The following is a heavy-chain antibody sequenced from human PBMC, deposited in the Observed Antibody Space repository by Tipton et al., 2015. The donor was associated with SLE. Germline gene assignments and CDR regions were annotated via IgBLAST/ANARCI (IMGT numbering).Heavy chain of an antibody. J-gene: IGHJ4*02. Sequence: TLSLTCTVSGGSISSSSYYWGWIRQPPGKGLEWIGSIYYSGSTYYNPSLKSRVTISVDTSKNQFSLKLSSVTAADTAVYYCARSYRSAADGGYRGQGTLVTVSS. CDR2: IYYSGST. D-gene: IGHD6-13*01. CDR3: ARSYRSAADGGY. CDR1: GGSISSSSYY. V-gene: IGHV4-39*07.